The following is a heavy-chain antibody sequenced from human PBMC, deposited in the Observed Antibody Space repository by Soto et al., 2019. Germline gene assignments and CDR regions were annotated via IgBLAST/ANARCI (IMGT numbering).Heavy chain of an antibody. V-gene: IGHV3-30-3*01. D-gene: IGHD5-18*01. CDR1: GFTFSSYA. CDR3: ARVDERGYSYGYSGQFDY. Sequence: GGSLRLSCAASGFTFSSYAMHWVRQAPGKGLEWVAVISYDGSNKYYADSVKGRFTISRDNSKNTLYLQMNSLRAEDTAVYYCARVDERGYSYGYSGQFDYWGQGXLVTVSS. J-gene: IGHJ4*02. CDR2: ISYDGSNK.